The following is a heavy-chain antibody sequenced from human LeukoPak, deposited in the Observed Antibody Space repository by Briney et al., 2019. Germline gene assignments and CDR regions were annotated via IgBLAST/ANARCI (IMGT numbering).Heavy chain of an antibody. V-gene: IGHV4-39*07. CDR2: IYFSGTA. Sequence: PSETLSLTCTVSGGSISSSSYYWGWIRQPPGKGLEWIGSIYFSGTAYYNPSLQSRVTISADTSKNQFSLKLSSVTAAGTAVYYCATSTGDGVHGSYAFDIWGQGTMVTVSS. D-gene: IGHD3-16*01. CDR1: GGSISSSSYY. J-gene: IGHJ3*02. CDR3: ATSTGDGVHGSYAFDI.